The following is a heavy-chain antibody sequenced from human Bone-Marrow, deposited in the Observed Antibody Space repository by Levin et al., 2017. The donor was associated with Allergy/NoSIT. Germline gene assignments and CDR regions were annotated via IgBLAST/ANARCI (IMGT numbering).Heavy chain of an antibody. CDR3: ARDRGSITIFGAPGY. V-gene: IGHV3-30-3*01. D-gene: IGHD3-3*01. Sequence: LSLTCAASGFTFSSYAMHWVRQAPGKGLEWVAVISYDGSNKYYADSVKGRFTISRDNSKNTLYLQMNSLRAEDTAVYYCARDRGSITIFGAPGYWGQGTLVTVSS. J-gene: IGHJ4*02. CDR2: ISYDGSNK. CDR1: GFTFSSYA.